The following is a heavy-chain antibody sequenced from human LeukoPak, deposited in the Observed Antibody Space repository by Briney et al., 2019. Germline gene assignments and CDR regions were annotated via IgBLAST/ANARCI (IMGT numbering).Heavy chain of an antibody. J-gene: IGHJ6*03. CDR2: IYTSGST. Sequence: SETLSLTCTVSGGSISSYYWSWIRQPAGKGLEWIGRIYTSGSTNYNPSLKSRVTMSVDTSKNQCSLKLSSVTAADTAVYYCARDSRRGYNYYYYMDVWGKGTTVTVSS. CDR1: GGSISSYY. D-gene: IGHD3-10*01. V-gene: IGHV4-4*07. CDR3: ARDSRRGYNYYYYMDV.